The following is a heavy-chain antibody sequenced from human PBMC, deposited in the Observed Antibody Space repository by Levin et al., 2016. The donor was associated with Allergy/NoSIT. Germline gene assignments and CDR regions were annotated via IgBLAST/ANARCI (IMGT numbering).Heavy chain of an antibody. D-gene: IGHD2-15*01. J-gene: IGHJ5*02. CDR1: GGSISSYY. Sequence: SETLSLTCTVSGGSISSYYWSWIRQPPGKGLEWIGEINHSGSTNYNPSLKSRVTISVDTSKNQFSLKLSSVTAADTAVYYCAGHLVVVADRTGWFDPWGQGTLVTVSS. CDR2: INHSGST. CDR3: AGHLVVVADRTGWFDP. V-gene: IGHV4-34*01.